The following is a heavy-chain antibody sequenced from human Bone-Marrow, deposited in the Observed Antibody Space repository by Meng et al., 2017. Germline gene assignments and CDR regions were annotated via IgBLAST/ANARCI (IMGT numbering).Heavy chain of an antibody. Sequence: GSLRLSCTVSGGSISSSSYYWGWIRQPPGKGLEWIGSIYYSGSTYYNPSLKSRVTISVDTSKNQFSLKLSSVTAADTAVYYCARGQQHCSSTSCYGPGFDYWGQGTLVTVSS. V-gene: IGHV4-39*07. J-gene: IGHJ4*02. CDR2: IYYSGST. CDR3: ARGQQHCSSTSCYGPGFDY. CDR1: GGSISSSSYY. D-gene: IGHD2-2*01.